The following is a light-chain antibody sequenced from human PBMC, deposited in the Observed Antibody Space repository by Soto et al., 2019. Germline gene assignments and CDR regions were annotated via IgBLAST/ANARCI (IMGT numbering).Light chain of an antibody. Sequence: EIVLTQSPGTLSLSPGERATLSCRASQSVSSSYLAWYQQKPGQAPRLLIYGASSRATGIPDRFSGSGSGTDFPLTISRLEPEGFAVYYCQQYGSSRTFGQGTKVEIK. J-gene: IGKJ1*01. V-gene: IGKV3-20*01. CDR1: QSVSSSY. CDR2: GAS. CDR3: QQYGSSRT.